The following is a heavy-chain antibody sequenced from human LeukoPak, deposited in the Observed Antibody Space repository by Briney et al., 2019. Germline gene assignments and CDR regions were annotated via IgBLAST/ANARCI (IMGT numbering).Heavy chain of an antibody. CDR3: ARWGLWFGELSAFDP. CDR2: VYHSVST. Sequence: PSETLSLTCAVSGGSISSSYWWSWVRQPPGKGLEWIGEVYHSVSTNYNPSLKSRVTISVDTSKNQFSLKLSSVTAADTAVYYCARWGLWFGELSAFDPWGQGTLVTVSS. V-gene: IGHV4-4*02. J-gene: IGHJ5*02. CDR1: GGSISSSYW. D-gene: IGHD3-10*01.